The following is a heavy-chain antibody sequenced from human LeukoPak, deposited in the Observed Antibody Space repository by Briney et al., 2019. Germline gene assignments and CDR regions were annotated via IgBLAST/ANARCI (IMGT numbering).Heavy chain of an antibody. J-gene: IGHJ3*02. CDR3: ARGRRNYYDSSGYYNGAFDI. V-gene: IGHV4-34*01. D-gene: IGHD3-22*01. CDR2: INHSGST. Sequence: SETLSLTCAVYGGSFSGYYWSWIRQPPGKGLEWIGEINHSGSTNYNPSLKSRVTISVDTSENQFSLKLSPVTAADTAVYYCARGRRNYYDSSGYYNGAFDIWGQGTMVTVSS. CDR1: GGSFSGYY.